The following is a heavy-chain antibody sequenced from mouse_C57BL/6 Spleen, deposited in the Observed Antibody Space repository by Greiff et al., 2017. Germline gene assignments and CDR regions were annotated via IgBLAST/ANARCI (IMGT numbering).Heavy chain of an antibody. CDR1: GFNIKDYY. J-gene: IGHJ2*01. D-gene: IGHD2-5*01. V-gene: IGHV14-2*01. Sequence: EVKLQESGAELVKPGASVKLSCTASGFNIKDYYMHWVKQRTEQGLEWIGRIDPEDGETKYAPKFQGKATITADTSSNTAYLQLSSLTSEDTAVYYCALYYSNSYYFDYWGQGTTLTVSS. CDR2: IDPEDGET. CDR3: ALYYSNSYYFDY.